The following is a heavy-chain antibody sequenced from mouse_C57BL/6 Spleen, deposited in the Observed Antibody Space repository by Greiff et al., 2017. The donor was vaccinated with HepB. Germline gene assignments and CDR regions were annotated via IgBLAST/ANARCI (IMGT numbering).Heavy chain of an antibody. CDR1: GFTFSDYY. Sequence: EVMLVESGGGLVQPGGSLKLSCAASGFTFSDYYMYWVRQTPEKRLEWVAYISNGGGSTYYPDTVKGRFTISRDNAKNTLYLQMSRLKSEDTAMYYCARRAGRGWYFDVWGTGTTVTVSS. CDR3: ARRAGRGWYFDV. D-gene: IGHD1-1*01. J-gene: IGHJ1*03. V-gene: IGHV5-12*01. CDR2: ISNGGGST.